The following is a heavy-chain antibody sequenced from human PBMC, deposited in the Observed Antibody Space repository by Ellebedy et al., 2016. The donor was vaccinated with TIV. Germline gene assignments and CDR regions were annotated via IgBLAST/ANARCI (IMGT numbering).Heavy chain of an antibody. J-gene: IGHJ4*02. V-gene: IGHV3-7*03. CDR3: VRDLHWSYFD. D-gene: IGHD1-26*01. CDR2: IKEDGSEE. CDR1: GFTFSLNW. Sequence: GESLKIPCAASGFTFSLNWMYWVRQAPGKGLEWVANIKEDGSEEYYVDSVKGRFTISRDNAKNSLYLQMNSLRAEDTAVYYCVRDLHWSYFDWGQGTLVTVSS.